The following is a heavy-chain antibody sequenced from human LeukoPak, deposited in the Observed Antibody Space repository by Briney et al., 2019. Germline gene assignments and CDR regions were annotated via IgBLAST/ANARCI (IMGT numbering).Heavy chain of an antibody. CDR3: AALWFGELLTRAYYYYGMDV. CDR1: SFTFTYAW. D-gene: IGHD3-10*01. CDR2: ISGSGGST. Sequence: GGSLRLSCAVSSFTFTYAWMGWVRQAPGKGLEWVSAISGSGGSTSYADSAKGRFTISSDNSKKTLYLHRNSLRAEDTAVYYCAALWFGELLTRAYYYYGMDVWGQGTTVTVSS. J-gene: IGHJ6*02. V-gene: IGHV3-23*01.